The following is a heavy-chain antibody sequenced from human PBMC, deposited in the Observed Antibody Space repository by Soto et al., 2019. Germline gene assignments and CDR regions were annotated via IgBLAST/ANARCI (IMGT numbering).Heavy chain of an antibody. CDR1: GYTFSTYY. J-gene: IGHJ6*02. D-gene: IGHD2-15*01. Sequence: ASVKVSRKASGYTFSTYYMHWVRQAPGQREKRMGIINPSGGSTTYAQKFQGRVTMTRDTSTTTVYMELSSLKSEDTAVYFCARYRHCSGDSCNYYYIMDVWGQGTTVTSP. CDR2: INPSGGST. CDR3: ARYRHCSGDSCNYYYIMDV. V-gene: IGHV1-46*01.